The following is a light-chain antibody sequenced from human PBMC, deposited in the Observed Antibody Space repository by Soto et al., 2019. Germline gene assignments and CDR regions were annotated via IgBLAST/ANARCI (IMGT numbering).Light chain of an antibody. Sequence: EIVMTQSPATLSVSPGERATLSCRASQSVSSNLAWYQQKPGQAPRLLIYGASTRATGIPARFSGSGSGTEFTLTISSLQSEDFAVYYCQQYNNWPWTFSQWTKVEIK. CDR2: GAS. CDR1: QSVSSN. J-gene: IGKJ1*01. V-gene: IGKV3-15*01. CDR3: QQYNNWPWT.